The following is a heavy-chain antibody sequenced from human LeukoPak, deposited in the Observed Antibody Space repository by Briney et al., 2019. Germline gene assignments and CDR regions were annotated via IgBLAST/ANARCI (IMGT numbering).Heavy chain of an antibody. CDR3: ASDLWGVGPSLVGYYFDH. J-gene: IGHJ4*02. D-gene: IGHD1-26*01. V-gene: IGHV1-2*02. CDR2: INPNSGGT. Sequence: ASVTVSCKASGYTFTAYYMHWLRQAPGQGLEWMGWINPNSGGTNYAQNFQGRVTMTRDTSISTDYMVLSRLRSDDTPVYYCASDLWGVGPSLVGYYFDHWGQGTLVTVSS. CDR1: GYTFTAYY.